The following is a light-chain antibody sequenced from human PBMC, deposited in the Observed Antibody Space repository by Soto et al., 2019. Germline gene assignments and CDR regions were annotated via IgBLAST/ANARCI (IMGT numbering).Light chain of an antibody. CDR1: RSDVGGYNY. CDR3: SSFTSTSSTLV. V-gene: IGLV2-14*01. CDR2: EVS. J-gene: IGLJ2*01. Sequence: QSALTQPASVSGSPGQSITISCPGTRSDVGGYNYVSWYQQHPGKPPKLMICEVSNRPSGISYRFSGSKSGNTASLTISGLQAEDESDYYCSSFTSTSSTLVFGGGTKLTVL.